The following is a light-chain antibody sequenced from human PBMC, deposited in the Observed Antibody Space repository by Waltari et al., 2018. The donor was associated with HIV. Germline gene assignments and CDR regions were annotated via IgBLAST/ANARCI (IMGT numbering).Light chain of an antibody. V-gene: IGLV2-11*01. CDR2: DVS. Sequence: QSALTQPRSVSGSPRQSVTISCTGTSSDVGGYTSGSCYQHHPAKAPKVIIYDVSKRPSGVPDRFSGSKSGNTASLTISGLQAEDEAVYYCCSYAGRYTYVFGTGTTVTVL. CDR3: CSYAGRYTYV. CDR1: SSDVGGYTS. J-gene: IGLJ1*01.